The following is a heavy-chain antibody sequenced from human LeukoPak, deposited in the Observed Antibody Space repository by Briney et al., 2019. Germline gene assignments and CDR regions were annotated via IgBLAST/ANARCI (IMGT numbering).Heavy chain of an antibody. CDR1: GFTFITYG. CDR3: ARELETAMVFDF. CDR2: IWYDGSKE. V-gene: IGHV3-33*01. J-gene: IGHJ4*02. Sequence: PGGSLRLSRAASGFTFITYGMHWVRQAPGKGLEWVAVIWYDGSKEYYADSVKGRFTISRDNSKNTPYLQMNSLRAEDTAVYYCARELETAMVFDFWGQGTLVTASS. D-gene: IGHD5-18*01.